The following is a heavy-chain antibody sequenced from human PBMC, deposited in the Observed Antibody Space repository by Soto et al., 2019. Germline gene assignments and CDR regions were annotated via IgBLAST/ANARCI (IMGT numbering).Heavy chain of an antibody. V-gene: IGHV3-49*03. Sequence: GGSLRLSCTASGFTFGDYAMSWFRQAPGKGLEWVGFIRSKAYGGTTEYAASVKGRFTISRDDSKSIAYLQMNSLKNEDTAVYYCARGPDSSTGYYGPFECWGQGNLVTVSS. J-gene: IGHJ4*02. D-gene: IGHD3-9*01. CDR1: GFTFGDYA. CDR2: IRSKAYGGTT. CDR3: ARGPDSSTGYYGPFEC.